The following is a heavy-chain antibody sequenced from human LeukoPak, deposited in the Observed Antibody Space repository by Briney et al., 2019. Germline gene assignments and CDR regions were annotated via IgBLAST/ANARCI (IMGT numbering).Heavy chain of an antibody. V-gene: IGHV3-23*01. CDR2: ISDSGGGT. J-gene: IGHJ4*02. Sequence: GGSLRLSCAASGFTFSSYAMNWVRQAPGKGLEWVSGISDSGGGTYYADSVKGRFTISRDNSKNTLYLQMNSLRAEDTAVYYCARLPGRAADYWGQGTLVTVSS. CDR3: ARLPGRAADY. CDR1: GFTFSSYA.